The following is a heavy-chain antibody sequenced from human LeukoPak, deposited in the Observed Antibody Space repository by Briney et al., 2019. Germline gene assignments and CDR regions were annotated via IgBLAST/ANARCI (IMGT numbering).Heavy chain of an antibody. D-gene: IGHD1-1*01. CDR2: ISASGSNI. CDR3: VRVKGTHFDF. Sequence: GGSLRLSCAVSGFPFTSYSVNWVRQAPGKGLEWVSYISASGSNIYYLDAVKGRFTVSRDNAMSSLFLQMDRPRAEDTAIYYCVRVKGTHFDFWGQGTLVTVSS. CDR1: GFPFTSYS. J-gene: IGHJ4*02. V-gene: IGHV3-48*01.